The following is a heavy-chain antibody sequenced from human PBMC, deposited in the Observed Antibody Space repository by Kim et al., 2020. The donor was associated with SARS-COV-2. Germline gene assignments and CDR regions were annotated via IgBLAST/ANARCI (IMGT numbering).Heavy chain of an antibody. CDR3: ANGGWLDF. V-gene: IGHV3-7*01. Sequence: GGSLRLSCAASGFTFSTYWMSWVRQAPGKGLEWVANIKQDGREKHYVDSVKGRFTISRDNAKNLVYLQMDSLRVEDTALYYCANGGWLDFWGQGTLVVVSS. D-gene: IGHD2-15*01. J-gene: IGHJ4*02. CDR1: GFTFSTYW. CDR2: IKQDGREK.